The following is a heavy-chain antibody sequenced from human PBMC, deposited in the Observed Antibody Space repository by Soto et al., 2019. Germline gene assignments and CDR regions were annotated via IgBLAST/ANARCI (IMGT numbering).Heavy chain of an antibody. V-gene: IGHV3-30*18. CDR3: AKGDLLWFGESFQR. J-gene: IGHJ1*01. CDR2: ISYDGSDQ. D-gene: IGHD3-10*01. Sequence: QVQLVESGGGVVQPGRSLRLSCAASGFSFSSYGMHWVRRAPGKGLEWVAAISYDGSDQYYADSLKGRFTISRDNSKSTLYLQMNSLRAEDTAAYDCAKGDLLWFGESFQRWGQGTLVIVSS. CDR1: GFSFSSYG.